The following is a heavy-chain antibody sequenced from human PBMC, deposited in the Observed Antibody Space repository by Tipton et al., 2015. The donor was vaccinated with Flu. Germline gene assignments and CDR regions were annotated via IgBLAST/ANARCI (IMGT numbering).Heavy chain of an antibody. CDR1: GYSISSGYY. J-gene: IGHJ4*02. Sequence: TLSLTCTVSGYSISSGYYWSWIRQPPGKGLEWIAYIYYSGSTNYNPSLKSRVTISVDMSKNQFSLKLNSVTAADTAVYYCARSPGYYFDYWGQGTLVTVSS. CDR2: IYYSGST. V-gene: IGHV4-61*01. CDR3: ARSPGYYFDY.